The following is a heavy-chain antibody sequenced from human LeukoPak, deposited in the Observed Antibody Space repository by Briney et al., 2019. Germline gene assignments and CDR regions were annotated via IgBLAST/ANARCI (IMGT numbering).Heavy chain of an antibody. CDR2: FDPEDGET. V-gene: IGHV1-24*01. J-gene: IGHJ3*01. Sequence: GASVKVSCKVSGYTLTELSMHWVRQAPGKGLEWMGGFDPEDGETIYAQKFQGRVTMTEDTSTDTAYMELSSLRSEDTAVYYCARDGSGTYLDAFDVRGQGTMVTVSS. CDR1: GYTLTELS. CDR3: ARDGSGTYLDAFDV. D-gene: IGHD1-26*01.